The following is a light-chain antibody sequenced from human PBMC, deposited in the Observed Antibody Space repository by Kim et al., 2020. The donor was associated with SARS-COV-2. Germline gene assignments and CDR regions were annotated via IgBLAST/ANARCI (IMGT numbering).Light chain of an antibody. CDR1: SSNTVAGYD. CDR3: QSYDSSLSGYV. J-gene: IGLJ1*01. CDR2: GNS. V-gene: IGLV1-40*01. Sequence: KVTTSCSRGSSNTVAGYDGLWYQQLPGTAPTLLIYGNSNRPSEVPDRCSASKSGTTAAFAITGLHPEDEADDYCQSYDSSLSGYVFGAGTKVTVL.